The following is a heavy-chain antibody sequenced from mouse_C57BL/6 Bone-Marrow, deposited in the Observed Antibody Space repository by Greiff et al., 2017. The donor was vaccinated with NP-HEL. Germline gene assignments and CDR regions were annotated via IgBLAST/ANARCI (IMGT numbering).Heavy chain of an antibody. CDR2: MYPGSGNT. V-gene: IGHV1-66*01. CDR3: ARDGNFAY. D-gene: IGHD2-1*01. CDR1: GYSFTSYY. J-gene: IGHJ3*01. Sequence: VHLVESGPELVKPGASVKISCKASGYSFTSYYIHWVKQRPGQGLEWIGWMYPGSGNTKYNEKFKGKATLTADTSSSTAYMQLSSLTSEDSAVYYCARDGNFAYWGQGTLVTVSA.